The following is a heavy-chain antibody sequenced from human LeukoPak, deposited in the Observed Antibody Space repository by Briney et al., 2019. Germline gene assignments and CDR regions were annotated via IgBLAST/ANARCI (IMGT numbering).Heavy chain of an antibody. CDR2: ISSSSSYI. D-gene: IGHD6-19*01. CDR3: ARGTSSGWSYFDY. Sequence: KTGGSLRLSCAASGFTFSSYSMNWVRQAPGKGLEWVSSISSSSSYIYYADSVKGRFTISRDNAKNSLYLQMNSLRAEDMAVYYCARGTSSGWSYFDYWGQGTLVTVSS. V-gene: IGHV3-21*01. J-gene: IGHJ4*02. CDR1: GFTFSSYS.